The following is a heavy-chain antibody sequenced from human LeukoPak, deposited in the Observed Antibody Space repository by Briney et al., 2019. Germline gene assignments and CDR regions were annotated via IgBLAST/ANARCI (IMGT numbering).Heavy chain of an antibody. CDR3: ARGGQWYKRRTFDY. V-gene: IGHV3-30-3*01. D-gene: IGHD1-1*01. CDR1: GFTFSSYA. CDR2: ISYDGSNK. J-gene: IGHJ4*02. Sequence: GGSLRLSCAASGFTFSSYAMHWVRQAPGKGLEWVAVISYDGSNKYYADSVKGRFTISRDNSKNTLYLQMNSLRAEDTAVYYCARGGQWYKRRTFDYWGQGTLVTVSS.